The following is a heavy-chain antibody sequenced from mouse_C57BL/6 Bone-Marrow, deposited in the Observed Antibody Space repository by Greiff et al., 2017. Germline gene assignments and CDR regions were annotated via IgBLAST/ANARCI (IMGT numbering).Heavy chain of an antibody. V-gene: IGHV1-82*01. Sequence: VKLMESGPELVKPGASVKISCKASGYAFSSSWMNWVKQRPGKGLEWIGRIYPGDGDTNYNGKFKGKATLTADKSSSTAYMQLSSLTSEDSAVYFCARGIFYYGSSPFYAMDYWGQGTSVTVSS. CDR2: IYPGDGDT. J-gene: IGHJ4*01. CDR1: GYAFSSSW. CDR3: ARGIFYYGSSPFYAMDY. D-gene: IGHD1-1*01.